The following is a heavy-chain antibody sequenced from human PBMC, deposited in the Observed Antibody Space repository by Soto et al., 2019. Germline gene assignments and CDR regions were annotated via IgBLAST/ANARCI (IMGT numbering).Heavy chain of an antibody. J-gene: IGHJ4*02. Sequence: QVQLVQSGAEVKKPGASVKVSCKTSGYTFTSYGISWVRQAPGQGLEWMGWISAYNGNTNYAQKLQGRVTMTTDTSTSTAYTELRSLRSDDTAVYYCATSNCSGGSCYSYYFDYWCQGTLVTVSS. CDR2: ISAYNGNT. V-gene: IGHV1-18*01. D-gene: IGHD2-15*01. CDR1: GYTFTSYG. CDR3: ATSNCSGGSCYSYYFDY.